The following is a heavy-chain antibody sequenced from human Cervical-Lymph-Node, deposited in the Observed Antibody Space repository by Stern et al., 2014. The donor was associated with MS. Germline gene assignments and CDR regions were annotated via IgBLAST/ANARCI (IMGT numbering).Heavy chain of an antibody. CDR2: INPATGGT. Sequence: QVQLVQSGTEVKKSGASMRVSCKASGYTFSIYYMHWVRQAPGQGLEWLGIINPATGGTTYAQKFQDRVTMTNDTSTSTLYLEMSSLISEDTAVYYCARQNMVRGVTELDFWGQGTLVTVSS. CDR1: GYTFSIYY. J-gene: IGHJ4*02. CDR3: ARQNMVRGVTELDF. D-gene: IGHD3-10*01. V-gene: IGHV1-46*01.